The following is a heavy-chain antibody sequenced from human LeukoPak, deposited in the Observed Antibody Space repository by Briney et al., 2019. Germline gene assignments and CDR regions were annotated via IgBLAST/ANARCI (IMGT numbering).Heavy chain of an antibody. CDR1: GGSITSNY. CDR3: AKSRGSGNYFDS. Sequence: PSETLSLTCTVSGGSITSNYWSWLRQPPGKGLEWIGYISYSRGTNYSPSLKSRVAISIDTSDNQFSLILSSVTTADTAVYYCAKSRGSGNYFDSWGQGTLVTVSS. D-gene: IGHD3-10*01. CDR2: ISYSRGT. V-gene: IGHV4-59*13. J-gene: IGHJ4*02.